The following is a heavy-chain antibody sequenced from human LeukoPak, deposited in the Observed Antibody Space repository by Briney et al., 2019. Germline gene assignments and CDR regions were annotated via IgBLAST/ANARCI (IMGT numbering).Heavy chain of an antibody. V-gene: IGHV1-69*13. CDR1: GYTFTSYG. CDR3: ARGRSSSSPGGWWFDP. Sequence: ASVKVSCKASGYTFTSYGISWVRQAPGQGLEWMGGIIPIFGTANYAQKFQGRVTITADESTSTAYMELSSLRSEDTAVYYCARGRSSSSPGGWWFDPWGQGTLVTVSS. CDR2: IIPIFGTA. D-gene: IGHD6-6*01. J-gene: IGHJ5*02.